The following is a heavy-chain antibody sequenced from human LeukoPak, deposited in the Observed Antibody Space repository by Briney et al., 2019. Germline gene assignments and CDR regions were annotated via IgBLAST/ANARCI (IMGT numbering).Heavy chain of an antibody. V-gene: IGHV3-30-3*01. CDR2: ISYDGSNK. CDR1: GFTFSSYA. J-gene: IGHJ5*02. D-gene: IGHD3-10*01. CDR3: ARESYVVRGVIITSWFDP. Sequence: GRSLRLSCAASGFTFSSYAMHWVRQAPGKGLEWVAVISYDGSNKYYADSVKGRFTISRDNSKNTLYLQMNSLRAEDTAVYYCARESYVVRGVIITSWFDPWGQGTLVTVSS.